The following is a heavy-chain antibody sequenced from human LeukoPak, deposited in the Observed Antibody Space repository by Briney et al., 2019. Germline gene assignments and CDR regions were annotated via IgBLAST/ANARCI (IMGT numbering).Heavy chain of an antibody. D-gene: IGHD6-19*01. CDR1: GYTFTTYG. Sequence: ASVKVSCKVSGYTFTTYGISWVRQAPGQGLEWMGWISTYNGNTNYAQMLQGRVTMTTDASTNTAYMELRSLRPDDTAVYYCARAWEQWPGTTAYFDYWGQGTLVTVSS. V-gene: IGHV1-18*04. CDR3: ARAWEQWPGTTAYFDY. J-gene: IGHJ4*02. CDR2: ISTYNGNT.